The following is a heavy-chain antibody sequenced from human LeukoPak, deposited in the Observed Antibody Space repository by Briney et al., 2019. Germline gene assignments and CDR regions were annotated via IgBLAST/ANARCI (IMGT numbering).Heavy chain of an antibody. V-gene: IGHV4-59*08. CDR3: ARAPTYSPTAVGYYMNV. D-gene: IGHD2-21*01. J-gene: IGHJ6*03. Sequence: SETLSLTCTVSGGSISSYYWSWIRQPPGKGLEWIGYIYYSGSTNYNPSLKSRVTISVDTSKNQFSLKVSSVTAADTAVYYCARAPTYSPTAVGYYMNVWGKGTTVTISS. CDR2: IYYSGST. CDR1: GGSISSYY.